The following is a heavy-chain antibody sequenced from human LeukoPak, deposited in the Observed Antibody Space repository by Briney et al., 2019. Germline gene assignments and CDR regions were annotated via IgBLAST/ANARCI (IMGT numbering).Heavy chain of an antibody. CDR2: MNPNSGNT. CDR3: ASGPVYCGGDCYFDY. J-gene: IGHJ4*02. Sequence: ASVKVSCKASGYTFTSYDINWVRQATGQGLEWMGWMNPNSGNTGYAQKFQGRVTITRNTSISTAYMELSSLRSEDTAVYYCASGPVYCGGDCYFDYWGQGTLVTVSS. D-gene: IGHD2-21*02. CDR1: GYTFTSYD. V-gene: IGHV1-8*03.